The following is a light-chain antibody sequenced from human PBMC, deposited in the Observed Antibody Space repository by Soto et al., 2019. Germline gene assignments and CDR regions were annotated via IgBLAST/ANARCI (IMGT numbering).Light chain of an antibody. CDR1: SSDVGGYNY. CDR3: SSFAGNNNLV. CDR2: EVS. V-gene: IGLV2-8*01. Sequence: QSALPQPPSASGSPGQSVTISCTGTSSDVGGYNYASWYPQHPGKAPKLMISEVSKRPSGVPDRFSGSKSGNTASLTVSGLQAEDEADYYCSSFAGNNNLVFGGGTKVTVL. J-gene: IGLJ2*01.